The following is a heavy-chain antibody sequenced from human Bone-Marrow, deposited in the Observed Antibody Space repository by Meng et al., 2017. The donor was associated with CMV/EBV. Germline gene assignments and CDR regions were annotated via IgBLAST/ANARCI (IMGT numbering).Heavy chain of an antibody. D-gene: IGHD1-7*01. CDR2: IYSGGST. Sequence: GGSLRLSCAASGFSVSYNYMNWVRQAPGKGLEWVSVIYSGGSTNYADSVKGRFTISRDISKNTLYLQMNSLRAEDTAVYYCAKDLADWNYGGFDYWGQGTLVTVSS. J-gene: IGHJ4*02. CDR3: AKDLADWNYGGFDY. CDR1: GFSVSYNY. V-gene: IGHV3-53*01.